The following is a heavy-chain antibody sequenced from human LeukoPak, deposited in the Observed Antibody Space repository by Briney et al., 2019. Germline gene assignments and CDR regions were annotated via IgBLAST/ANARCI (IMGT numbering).Heavy chain of an antibody. CDR1: GGSISSYY. CDR3: ASLPQAYYYDSSGYYPNDAFDI. J-gene: IGHJ3*02. Sequence: SETLSLTCTVSGGSISSYYWSWIRQPAGKGLEWIGRIYTSGSTNYNPSLKSRVTMSVDTSKNQFSLKLSSVTAADTAVYYCASLPQAYYYDSSGYYPNDAFDIWGQGTMVTVSS. CDR2: IYTSGST. V-gene: IGHV4-4*07. D-gene: IGHD3-22*01.